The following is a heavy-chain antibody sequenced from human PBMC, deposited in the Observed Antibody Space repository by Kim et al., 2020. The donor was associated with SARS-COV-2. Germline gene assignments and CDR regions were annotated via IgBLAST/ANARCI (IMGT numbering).Heavy chain of an antibody. CDR1: GYTFSDYA. V-gene: IGHV1-3*01. CDR2: INAGNGNT. J-gene: IGHJ4*02. D-gene: IGHD4-4*01. CDR3: ARDKATAD. Sequence: ASVKVSCKASGYTFSDYAIHWVRQAPGQRLEWMGWINAGNGNTKYSQKFQGRVTITRDTSATTAYMELSSLRSEDTAVYYCARDKATADWCQGTVVTVSS.